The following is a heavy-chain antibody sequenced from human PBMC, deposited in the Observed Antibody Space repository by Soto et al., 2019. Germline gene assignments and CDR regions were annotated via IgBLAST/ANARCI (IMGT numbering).Heavy chain of an antibody. D-gene: IGHD6-19*01. CDR1: GFTFSSYA. V-gene: IGHV3-23*01. CDR2: ISGSGGST. CDR3: AKARIAVAGRNYFDY. J-gene: IGHJ4*02. Sequence: GGSVRLSCAASGFTFSSYAMSWVRQAPGKGREWVSAISGSGGSTYYADSVKGRFTISRDNSKNTLYLQMNSLRAEDTAVYYCAKARIAVAGRNYFDYWGQGTLVTVSS.